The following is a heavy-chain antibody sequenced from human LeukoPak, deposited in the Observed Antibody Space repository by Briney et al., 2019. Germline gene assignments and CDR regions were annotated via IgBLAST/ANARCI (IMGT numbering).Heavy chain of an antibody. V-gene: IGHV4-59*11. CDR1: DDSFSSHY. D-gene: IGHD4-17*01. Sequence: SETLSLTCAVSDDSFSSHYWTWIRQPPGKGLEWIGYISYIGSTNYNPSLKSRVTISIDTSKNLFSLKLSSVTAADTAVYFCGRDLVTVTKGFDIWGQGTMVSVSS. CDR2: ISYIGST. J-gene: IGHJ3*02. CDR3: GRDLVTVTKGFDI.